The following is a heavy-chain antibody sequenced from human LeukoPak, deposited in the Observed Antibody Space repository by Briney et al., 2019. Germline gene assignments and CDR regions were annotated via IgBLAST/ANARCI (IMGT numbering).Heavy chain of an antibody. CDR3: AKDARPGYSSSWSTYFDY. D-gene: IGHD6-13*01. CDR1: GFTFSDHY. Sequence: PGGSLRLSCAASGFTFSDHYMDWVRQAPGKGLEWVSAISGSGGSTYYADSVKGRFTICRDNSKNTLYLQMNSLRAEDTAVYYCAKDARPGYSSSWSTYFDYWGQGTLVTVSS. CDR2: ISGSGGST. V-gene: IGHV3-23*01. J-gene: IGHJ4*02.